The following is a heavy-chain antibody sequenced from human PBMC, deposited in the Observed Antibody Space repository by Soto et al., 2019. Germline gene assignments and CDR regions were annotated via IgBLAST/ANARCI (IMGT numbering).Heavy chain of an antibody. Sequence: GGSLRLSCAASGFTFSSYAMSWVRQAPGKGLEWVSTISGSGGSTYSADSVKGRFTISRDNSKNTLYLQMNSLRAEDTAVYYCAKVGYSSSWYTPNFDYWGQGTLVTVSS. D-gene: IGHD6-13*01. CDR1: GFTFSSYA. CDR2: ISGSGGST. V-gene: IGHV3-23*01. J-gene: IGHJ4*02. CDR3: AKVGYSSSWYTPNFDY.